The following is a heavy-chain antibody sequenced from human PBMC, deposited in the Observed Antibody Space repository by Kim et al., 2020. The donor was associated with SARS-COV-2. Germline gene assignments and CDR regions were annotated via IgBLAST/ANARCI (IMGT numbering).Heavy chain of an antibody. CDR2: ISARDGGT. D-gene: IGHD4-17*01. J-gene: IGHJ4*02. Sequence: ASVKVSCKACGYMFTSYGFSWVRQAPGQGLEWLGWISARDGGTKNGQKVQGRVIMTTDTSTNTAYMELWSLRSDDTAMYYCARGAYGDVAFDYWGQGTLV. V-gene: IGHV1-18*04. CDR3: ARGAYGDVAFDY. CDR1: GYMFTSYG.